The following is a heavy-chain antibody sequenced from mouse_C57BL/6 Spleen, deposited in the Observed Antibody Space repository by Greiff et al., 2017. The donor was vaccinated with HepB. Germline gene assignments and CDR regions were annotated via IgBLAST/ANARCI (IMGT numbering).Heavy chain of an antibody. D-gene: IGHD2-3*01. CDR2: IDPSDSET. V-gene: IGHV1-52*01. CDR3: ATGYYGYWFDY. Sequence: VQLQQPGAELVRPGSSVKVSCKASGYTFTSYWMHWVKQMPIQGLEWIGNIDPSDSETHYNQKFKDKATLTVYKSSSTDSMQLSSLTSEVSAVYYCATGYYGYWFDYWGQVPTLTVSS. J-gene: IGHJ2*01. CDR1: GYTFTSYW.